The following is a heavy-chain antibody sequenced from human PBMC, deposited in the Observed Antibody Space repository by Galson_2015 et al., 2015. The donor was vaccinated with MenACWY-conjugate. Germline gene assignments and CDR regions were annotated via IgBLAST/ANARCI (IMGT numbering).Heavy chain of an antibody. CDR2: ADPTNSYT. Sequence: SGAEVKKPGESLRISCKGSGYSFTSYWISWVRQMPGKGLEWMGKADPTNSYTNYSPSFQGHVTISADKSISTAYLQWSSLKASDTAMYYCARQKWGYYDSSGSIDYWGQGTLVTVSS. D-gene: IGHD3-22*01. CDR3: ARQKWGYYDSSGSIDY. J-gene: IGHJ4*02. CDR1: GYSFTSYW. V-gene: IGHV5-10-1*01.